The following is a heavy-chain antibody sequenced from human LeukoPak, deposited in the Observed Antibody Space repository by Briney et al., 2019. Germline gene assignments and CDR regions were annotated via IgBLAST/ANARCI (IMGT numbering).Heavy chain of an antibody. CDR2: ISVYSGNT. V-gene: IGHV1-18*01. CDR1: RYTISSYG. CDR3: ARDANGVLGDY. Sequence: ASVRVSCKHSRYTISSYGICWLHPAPGQGLEWMGWISVYSGNTNYAQRFQDRVTMTTDTSTTTAYMELRSLRSDDTAMYYCARDANGVLGDYWGQGTLVTVSS. J-gene: IGHJ4*02. D-gene: IGHD2-8*01.